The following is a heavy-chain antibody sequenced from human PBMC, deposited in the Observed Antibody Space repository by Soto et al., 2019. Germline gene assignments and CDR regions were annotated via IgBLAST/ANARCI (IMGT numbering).Heavy chain of an antibody. CDR3: ARGGGYDSCDY. V-gene: IGHV4-30-2*06. CDR1: GASISYGGFS. CDR2: ISHLEST. D-gene: IGHD5-12*01. J-gene: IGHJ4*02. Sequence: SETLSLTCTVSGASISYGGFSWSRIRQSPGKGLEWIGYISHLESTYFHPSFKSRLTMSIDRTRNQFSLKLSSVTAADMAVYYCARGGGYDSCDYWGRGVLGTVSS.